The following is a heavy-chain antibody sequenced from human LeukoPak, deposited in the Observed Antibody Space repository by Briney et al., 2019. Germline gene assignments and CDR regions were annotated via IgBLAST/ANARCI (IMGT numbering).Heavy chain of an antibody. CDR2: VYYNGLT. Sequence: PSETLSLTCTVSGGSISPHCWTWIRQTPGKGLEWIGYVYYNGLTSYNASLRSRLILSVDTARNQVSLKLTSVTAADTAVYYCTREVSTVTFDYWGQGTLVTVSS. V-gene: IGHV4-59*11. J-gene: IGHJ4*02. CDR3: TREVSTVTFDY. CDR1: GGSISPHC. D-gene: IGHD4-17*01.